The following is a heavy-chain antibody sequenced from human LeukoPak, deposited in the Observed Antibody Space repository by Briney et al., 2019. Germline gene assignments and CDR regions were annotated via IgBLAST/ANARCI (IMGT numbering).Heavy chain of an antibody. D-gene: IGHD3-10*01. V-gene: IGHV4-59*01. J-gene: IGHJ4*02. CDR2: IYYSGST. CDR3: ARYGSGTYSFDY. CDR1: GGSLRNYY. Sequence: SETLSLTCTVSGGSLRNYYWSWIRQPPGKGLEWIGYIYYSGSTSSNPSLKSRVTISVDTSKNQFSLKLTSVTAADTAVYYCARYGSGTYSFDYWGQGTLVVVSS.